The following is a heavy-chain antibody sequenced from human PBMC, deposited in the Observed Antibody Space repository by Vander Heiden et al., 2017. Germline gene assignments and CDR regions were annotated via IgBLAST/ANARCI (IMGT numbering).Heavy chain of an antibody. Sequence: EVQLVESGGGLVQPGGSLRLSCAASGFTFSSYWMSWVRQAPGKGLEWVANIKQDGSEKYYVDSVKGRFTISRDNAKNSLYLQMNSLRAEDTAVYYCARSIVVGVAAIYYFDYWGQGALVTVSS. CDR1: GFTFSSYW. J-gene: IGHJ4*02. V-gene: IGHV3-7*03. CDR2: IKQDGSEK. CDR3: ARSIVVGVAAIYYFDY. D-gene: IGHD2-15*01.